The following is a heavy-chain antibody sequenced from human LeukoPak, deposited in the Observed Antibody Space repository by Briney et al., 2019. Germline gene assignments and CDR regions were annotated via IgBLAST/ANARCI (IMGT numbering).Heavy chain of an antibody. CDR2: IYSGGST. V-gene: IGHV3-66*01. CDR1: GFTFRDYG. Sequence: GGSLRLSCETSGFTFRDYGLSWVRQAPGKGLEWVSVIYSGGSTYYADSVKGRFTISRDNSKNTLYLQMNSLRAEDTAVYYCAELGITMIGGVWGKGTTVTISS. D-gene: IGHD3-10*02. CDR3: AELGITMIGGV. J-gene: IGHJ6*04.